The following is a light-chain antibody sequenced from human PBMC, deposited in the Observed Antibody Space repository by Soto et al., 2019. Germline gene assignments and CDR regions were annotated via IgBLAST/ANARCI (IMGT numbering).Light chain of an antibody. Sequence: EIVMTQSPATPSVSPGERATLSCRASQSVRTYVAWYQQKAGQAPRLRIYDASNRATGIPARFSGSGSGTDFTLTISSLEPEDFAVYYCQHRNNRPFSFGPGTKVDIK. CDR1: QSVRTY. J-gene: IGKJ3*01. V-gene: IGKV3-11*01. CDR3: QHRNNRPFS. CDR2: DAS.